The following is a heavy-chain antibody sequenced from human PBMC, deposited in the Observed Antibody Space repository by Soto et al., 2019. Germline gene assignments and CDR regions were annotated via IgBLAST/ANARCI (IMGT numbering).Heavy chain of an antibody. J-gene: IGHJ5*02. V-gene: IGHV1-8*01. CDR3: ARGGDSSGYYLPGNWFDP. CDR1: GYTFTSYV. D-gene: IGHD3-22*01. Sequence: GSVNVSCKASGYTFTSYVFNWVRPASGKGVAGVGWMNINSGNTGYEKKFQGRVTMTMNTSISTAYMELSSLRSEDTAVYYCARGGDSSGYYLPGNWFDPWGQGTLVTVSS. CDR2: MNINSGNT.